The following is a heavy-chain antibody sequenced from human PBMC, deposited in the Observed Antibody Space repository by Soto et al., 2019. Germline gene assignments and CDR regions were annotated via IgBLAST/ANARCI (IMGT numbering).Heavy chain of an antibody. V-gene: IGHV3-7*01. Sequence: GGSLRLSCAASGFTFSNYWMSWVRQAPGKGLEWVANISRSSSDKYYVDSVKGRFTISRDNAKNSLYLQMNSLRAEDTAVYYCARDLTPSGLSSSWYWFDPWGQGTLVTVS. D-gene: IGHD6-13*01. J-gene: IGHJ5*02. CDR1: GFTFSNYW. CDR2: ISRSSSDK. CDR3: ARDLTPSGLSSSWYWFDP.